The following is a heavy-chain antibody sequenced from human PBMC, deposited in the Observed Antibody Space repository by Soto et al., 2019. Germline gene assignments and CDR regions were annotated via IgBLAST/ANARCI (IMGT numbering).Heavy chain of an antibody. CDR3: ARAGDRVVVITYFDY. CDR1: GFTFSSYA. D-gene: IGHD3-22*01. CDR2: ISYDGSNK. V-gene: IGHV3-30-3*01. J-gene: IGHJ4*02. Sequence: QVQLVESGGGEVQPGRSLRLSCAASGFTFSSYAMHWVRQAPGKGLEWVAVISYDGSNKYYADSVKGRFTISRDNSKNTLYLQMNSLRAEDTAVYYCARAGDRVVVITYFDYWGQGTLVTVSS.